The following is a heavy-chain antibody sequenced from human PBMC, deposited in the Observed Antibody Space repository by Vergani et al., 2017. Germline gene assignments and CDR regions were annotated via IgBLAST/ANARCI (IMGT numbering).Heavy chain of an antibody. Sequence: QLQLQESGPGLVKPSETLSLTCTVSGGSISSSSYYWGRLRQPPGKGLEWIGSIYYSGSTYYNPSLKSRVTISVDTSKNQFSLKLSSVSAADTSVYYCARLWAMTAVSTGLDYWGQGTLVTVSS. CDR1: GGSISSSSYY. V-gene: IGHV4-39*01. CDR2: IYYSGST. J-gene: IGHJ4*02. D-gene: IGHD4-17*01. CDR3: ARLWAMTAVSTGLDY.